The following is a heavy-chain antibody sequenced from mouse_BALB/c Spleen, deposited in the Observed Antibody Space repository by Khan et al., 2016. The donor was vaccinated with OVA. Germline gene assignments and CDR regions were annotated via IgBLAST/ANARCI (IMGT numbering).Heavy chain of an antibody. Sequence: QMQLEESGAELVKPGASVRLSCKASGHTFTSYYMYWVKQRPGQGLEWIGEINPRNGDTNFNEKFKSKATLTVDKSASTAYMQLSSLTSEDSAVDYCTRQNFDVWGAGTTVTVSS. CDR3: TRQNFDV. V-gene: IGHV1S81*02. CDR2: INPRNGDT. J-gene: IGHJ1*01. CDR1: GHTFTSYY.